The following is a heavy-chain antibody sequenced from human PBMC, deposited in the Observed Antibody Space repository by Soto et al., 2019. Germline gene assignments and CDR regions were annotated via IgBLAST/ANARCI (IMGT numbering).Heavy chain of an antibody. CDR2: PVVGSGNT. CDR1: GSVFTSSA. D-gene: IGHD3-22*01. CDR3: AVDPVLGVVKWLQACCDC. Sequence: ASVKVSCKTSGSVFTSSAMQWVRQARGQRLEWIGWPVVGSGNTHYAQHFQGSVAMTRDTSTATAYMELSSLTSDDTAVYYCAVDPVLGVVKWLQACCDCWGQGTMVTVSS. J-gene: IGHJ4*02. V-gene: IGHV1-58*02.